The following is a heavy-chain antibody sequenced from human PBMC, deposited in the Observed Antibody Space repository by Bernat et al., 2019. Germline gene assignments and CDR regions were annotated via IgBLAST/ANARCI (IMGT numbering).Heavy chain of an antibody. D-gene: IGHD1-26*01. CDR2: ISYDGSNK. V-gene: IGHV3-30-3*01. J-gene: IGHJ3*02. Sequence: QVQLVESGGGVVQPGRSLRLSCAASGFTFSSYAMHWVRQAPGKGLEWVAVISYDGSNKYYADSVKGQFTISRDNSKNTLYLQMNSLRAEDTAVYYCARERYSGSYYEKDDAFDIWGQGTMVTVSS. CDR3: ARERYSGSYYEKDDAFDI. CDR1: GFTFSSYA.